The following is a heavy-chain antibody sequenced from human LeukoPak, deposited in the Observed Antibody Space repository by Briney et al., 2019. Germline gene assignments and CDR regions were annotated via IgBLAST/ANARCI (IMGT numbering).Heavy chain of an antibody. Sequence: GGSLRLSCAASGFTSSRNWMSWVRQAPGKGLEWVAKIKQDGSEKNYVGSVKGRFTISRDNAKNSLYLQMNTLRAEDTAVYYCARDSAYCSRTSCAGNAFDIWGQGTMVTVSS. CDR1: GFTSSRNW. CDR2: IKQDGSEK. CDR3: ARDSAYCSRTSCAGNAFDI. D-gene: IGHD2-2*01. J-gene: IGHJ3*02. V-gene: IGHV3-7*03.